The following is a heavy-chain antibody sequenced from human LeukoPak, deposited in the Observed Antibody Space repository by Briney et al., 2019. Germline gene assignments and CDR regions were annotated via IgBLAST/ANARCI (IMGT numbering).Heavy chain of an antibody. V-gene: IGHV4-38-2*02. D-gene: IGHD4-23*01. CDR1: GYSISSGYY. CDR3: ASTNSNSIKFDP. J-gene: IGHJ5*02. CDR2: IYHSGST. Sequence: QPSETLSLTCTVSGYSISSGYYWGWIRKPPGKGLEWIGSIYHSGSTYYNPSLKSRVTISVDTSKNQFSLKLSSVTAADTAVYYCASTNSNSIKFDPWGQGTLVTVSS.